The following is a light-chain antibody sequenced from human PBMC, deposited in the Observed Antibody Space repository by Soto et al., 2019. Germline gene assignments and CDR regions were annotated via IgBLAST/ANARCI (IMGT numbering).Light chain of an antibody. CDR3: SSYTSSSTYVV. CDR2: EVS. Sequence: QSALTQPASVSGSPAQSITISCTGTSSDVGRYNYVSWYQQHPGKAPKLMIYEVSNRPSGVSNRFSGSKSGNTASLTISGLQSEDEADYYCSSYTSSSTYVVFGGGTKLTVL. V-gene: IGLV2-14*01. J-gene: IGLJ2*01. CDR1: SSDVGRYNY.